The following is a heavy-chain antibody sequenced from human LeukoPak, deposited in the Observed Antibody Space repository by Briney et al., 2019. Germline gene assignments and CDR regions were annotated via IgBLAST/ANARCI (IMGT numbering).Heavy chain of an antibody. CDR3: TTDSVKRVY. CDR2: ISYDGSNK. D-gene: IGHD1-14*01. V-gene: IGHV3-30-3*01. CDR1: GFTFSSYA. J-gene: IGHJ4*02. Sequence: GGSLRLSCAASGFTFSSYAMHWVRQAPGKGLEWVAVISYDGSNKYYADSVKGRFTISRDDSKNTLYLQMNSLKTEDTAVYYCTTDSVKRVYWGQGTLVTVSS.